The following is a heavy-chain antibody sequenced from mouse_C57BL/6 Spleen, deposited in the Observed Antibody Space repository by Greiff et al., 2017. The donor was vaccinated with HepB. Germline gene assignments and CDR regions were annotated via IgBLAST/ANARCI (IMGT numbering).Heavy chain of an antibody. CDR1: GYTFTSYW. CDR2: IDPSDSET. Sequence: QVQLQQPGAELVRPGSSVKLSCKASGYTFTSYWMHWVKQRPIQGLEWIGNIDPSDSETHYNQKFKDKATLTVDKSYSTAYMQLSILTYEDSAVYYGVIYDGNSWFAYWGQGTLVTVSA. CDR3: VIYDGNSWFAY. V-gene: IGHV1-52*01. D-gene: IGHD2-1*01. J-gene: IGHJ3*01.